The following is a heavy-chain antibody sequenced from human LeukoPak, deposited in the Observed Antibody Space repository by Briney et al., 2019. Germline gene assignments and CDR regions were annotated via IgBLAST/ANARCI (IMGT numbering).Heavy chain of an antibody. D-gene: IGHD3-10*01. CDR1: GYSIINSYY. J-gene: IGHJ6*03. CDR3: AAKSGYYGSDYYYCYMDV. V-gene: IGHV4-38-2*01. CDR2: IYYSGST. Sequence: SETLSLTCAVSGYSIINSYYWGWIRQPPGKGLEWIGSIYYSGSTYYNPSLKSRVTISVDTSKNQFSLKLSSVTAADTAVYYCAAKSGYYGSDYYYCYMDVWGKGTTVTVSS.